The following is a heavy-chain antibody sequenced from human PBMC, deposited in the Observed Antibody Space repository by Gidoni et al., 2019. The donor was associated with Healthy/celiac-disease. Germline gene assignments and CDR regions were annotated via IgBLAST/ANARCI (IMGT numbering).Heavy chain of an antibody. J-gene: IGHJ4*02. CDR2: IYYSGST. CDR1: GGSVSSGSYY. CDR3: ARARQYYDSSGYVDY. Sequence: QVQLQESGPGLVKPSETLSLTCTVSGGSVSSGSYYWSWIRQPPGKGLEWIGYIYYSGSTNYNPSLKSRVTISVDTSKNQFSLKLSSVTAADTAVYYCARARQYYDSSGYVDYWGQGTLVTVSS. V-gene: IGHV4-61*01. D-gene: IGHD3-22*01.